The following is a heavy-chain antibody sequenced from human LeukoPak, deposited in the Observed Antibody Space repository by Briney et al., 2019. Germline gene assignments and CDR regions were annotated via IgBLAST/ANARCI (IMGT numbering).Heavy chain of an antibody. J-gene: IGHJ1*01. Sequence: PGGSLRLSCAASGFSVSSNYMSWVRQAPGTGLEWVSVIYSGGSTYYADSVKGRFTISRDNSKNTLYLQMKSLRAEDTAVYYCASTDETAPAEDFQLWGQGTLVTVSS. V-gene: IGHV3-53*01. D-gene: IGHD2-21*02. CDR3: ASTDETAPAEDFQL. CDR1: GFSVSSNY. CDR2: IYSGGST.